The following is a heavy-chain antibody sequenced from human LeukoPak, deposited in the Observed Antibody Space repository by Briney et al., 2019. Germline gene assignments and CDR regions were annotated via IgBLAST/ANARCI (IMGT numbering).Heavy chain of an antibody. D-gene: IGHD5-18*01. CDR3: ASGCGYSYAPPYY. CDR1: GFSFSSHT. V-gene: IGHV3-48*01. CDR2: IGSDGTTM. Sequence: PGGSLRLSCAASGFSFSSHTMDWVRQAPGKGLEWVSSIGSDGTTMFYADSVKGRFTISRDNSKNTLYLQMNSLRADDTAVYYCASGCGYSYAPPYYWGQGTLVTVSS. J-gene: IGHJ4*02.